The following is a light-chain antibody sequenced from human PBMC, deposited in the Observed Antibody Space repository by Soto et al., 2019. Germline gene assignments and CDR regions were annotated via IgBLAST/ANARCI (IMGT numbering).Light chain of an antibody. V-gene: IGLV2-11*01. CDR1: SSDVGGYNY. CDR3: CSYAGSPYV. J-gene: IGLJ1*01. CDR2: DVS. Sequence: QSALTQPRSVSASPGQSVAISCTGTSSDVGGYNYVSWYQQHPGKAPKLMIYDVSKRPSGVPDRLSGSKSGNTAALTISGLQAEDEADYYGCSYAGSPYVFGTGTKLTVL.